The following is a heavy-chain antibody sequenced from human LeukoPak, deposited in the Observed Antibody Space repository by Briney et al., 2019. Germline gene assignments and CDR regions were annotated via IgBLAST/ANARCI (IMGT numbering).Heavy chain of an antibody. CDR3: EKLELLSIETFDI. J-gene: IGHJ3*02. CDR1: GGSISSSSYY. CDR2: IYYSGST. V-gene: IGHV4-39*01. D-gene: IGHD1-7*01. Sequence: SETLSLTCTVSGGSISSSSYYWGWIRQPPGKGLEWIGSIYYSGSTYYNPSLKSRLTISVYTSKNQFSLKLSSVTAADTAVYYCEKLELLSIETFDIWGQGTMVTVSS.